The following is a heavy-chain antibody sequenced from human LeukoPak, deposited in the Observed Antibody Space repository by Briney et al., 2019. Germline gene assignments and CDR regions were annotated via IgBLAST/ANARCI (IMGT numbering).Heavy chain of an antibody. J-gene: IGHJ6*02. D-gene: IGHD6-19*01. V-gene: IGHV1-18*01. Sequence: ASVKVSCKASGYTFTSYGISWVRQAPGQGLEWMGWISAYNGNTNYAQKLQGRVTMTTDTSTSTAYMELSSLRSEDTAVYYCARGGSGWTYYYYYYGMDVWGQGTTVTVSS. CDR1: GYTFTSYG. CDR2: ISAYNGNT. CDR3: ARGGSGWTYYYYYYGMDV.